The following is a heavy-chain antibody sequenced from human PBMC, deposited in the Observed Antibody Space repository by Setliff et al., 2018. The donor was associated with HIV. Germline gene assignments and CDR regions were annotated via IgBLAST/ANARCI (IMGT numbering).Heavy chain of an antibody. Sequence: SETLSLTCTVSGGSISSHYWSWIRQSPGKGLEYIGHIHTSGSTNYNPSLKSRVTISVATSKNQFSLKLNSVTTADTAVYYCARSRTSSGYYGVTGYGMDVWGQGTTVTVSS. J-gene: IGHJ6*02. CDR3: ARSRTSSGYYGVTGYGMDV. CDR2: IHTSGST. D-gene: IGHD3-22*01. CDR1: GGSISSHY. V-gene: IGHV4-59*11.